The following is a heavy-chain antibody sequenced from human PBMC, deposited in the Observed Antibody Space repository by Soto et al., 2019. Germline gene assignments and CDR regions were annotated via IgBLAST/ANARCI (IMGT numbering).Heavy chain of an antibody. CDR2: IYYSGNT. CDR3: AVTTATEYFHY. D-gene: IGHD1-1*01. V-gene: IGHV4-59*01. CDR1: GGSIRNYY. J-gene: IGHJ1*01. Sequence: QVQLQESGPGLVKPSETLSLTCTVSGGSIRNYYWSWIRQPPGKGLEWIGFIYYSGNTNYNPSLKSRVTISVDTSKNQFSLKMTSVTAADTAVYYCAVTTATEYFHYWGQGTRVTVSS.